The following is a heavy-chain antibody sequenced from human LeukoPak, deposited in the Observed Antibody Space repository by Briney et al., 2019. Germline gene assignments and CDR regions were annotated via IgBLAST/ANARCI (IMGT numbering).Heavy chain of an antibody. D-gene: IGHD2-15*01. CDR2: IYTSGST. CDR1: GGYVSGYY. V-gene: IGHV4-4*07. Sequence: SETLSLTCTVSGGYVSGYYWSWVRQPAGKGLEWIGRIYTSGSTNYNPSHKSRVTISVDKSKNQFSLKLSSVTAADTAVYYCARGSYCSGGSCLLYYYYYMDVWGQGTTVTVSS. CDR3: ARGSYCSGGSCLLYYYYYMDV. J-gene: IGHJ6*03.